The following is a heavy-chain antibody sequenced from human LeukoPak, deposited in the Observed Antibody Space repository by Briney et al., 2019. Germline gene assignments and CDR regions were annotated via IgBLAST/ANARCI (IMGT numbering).Heavy chain of an antibody. CDR3: ASNIVATIGLDY. CDR2: IYSGGST. V-gene: IGHV3-66*01. Sequence: GGSLRLSCAASGFTFSSYGMNWVRQAPGKGLEWISVIYSGGSTYYADSVKGRFTISRDNSKNTLYLQMNSLRAEDTAVYYCASNIVATIGLDYWGQGTLVTVSS. J-gene: IGHJ4*02. D-gene: IGHD5-12*01. CDR1: GFTFSSYG.